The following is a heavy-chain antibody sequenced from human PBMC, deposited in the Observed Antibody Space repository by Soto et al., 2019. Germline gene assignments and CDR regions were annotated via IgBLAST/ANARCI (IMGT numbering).Heavy chain of an antibody. Sequence: GASVKVSCKASGYSFTSLDINWVRQTAGQGLEWMGWMEPSTGRTGYAQQFQGRVTMTTDTSTSTAYMELRSLRSDDTAMYFCAIYHLELFRFDYWGQGTLVTVSS. CDR2: MEPSTGRT. V-gene: IGHV1-8*01. CDR1: GYSFTSLD. CDR3: AIYHLELFRFDY. J-gene: IGHJ4*02. D-gene: IGHD2-2*01.